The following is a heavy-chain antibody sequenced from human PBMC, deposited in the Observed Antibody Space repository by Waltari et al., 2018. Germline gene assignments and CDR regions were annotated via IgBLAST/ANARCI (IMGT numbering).Heavy chain of an antibody. V-gene: IGHV3-9*01. Sequence: EVQLVESGGGLVQPGRSLRLSCAASGFTFDDYAMHWVRQAPGKGLEGVSGISWNSGSIGYADSVKGRFTISRDNAKNSLYLQMNSLRAEDTALYYCAKGLGIGAFDSWGQGTMVTVSS. CDR3: AKGLGIGAFDS. D-gene: IGHD2-15*01. CDR2: ISWNSGSI. J-gene: IGHJ3*02. CDR1: GFTFDDYA.